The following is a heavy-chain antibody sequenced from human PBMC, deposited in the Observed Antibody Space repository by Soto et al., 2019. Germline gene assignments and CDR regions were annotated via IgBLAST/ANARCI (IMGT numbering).Heavy chain of an antibody. CDR3: AGSLWPMYYFDY. J-gene: IGHJ4*02. Sequence: GGSLRLSCAASGFTFSTYAMSWVRRAPGKGLEWVSGISGSGASTYYADSVKGRFTISRDNSKKKLHLLMNSLRAEDTAVYYCAGSLWPMYYFDYWGQGTLVTVSS. V-gene: IGHV3-23*01. D-gene: IGHD3-3*01. CDR2: ISGSGAST. CDR1: GFTFSTYA.